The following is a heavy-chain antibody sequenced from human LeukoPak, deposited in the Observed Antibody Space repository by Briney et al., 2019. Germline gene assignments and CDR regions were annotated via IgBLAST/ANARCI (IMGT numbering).Heavy chain of an antibody. CDR3: ARGIAAAGRPFYYYYYYMDV. J-gene: IGHJ6*03. Sequence: TASETLSLTCAVYGGSFSGYYWSWIRQPPGKGLEWIGEINHSGSTNYNPSLKSRVTISVDTSKNQFSLKLSSVTAVDTAVYHCARGIAAAGRPFYYYYYYMDVWGKGTTVTVSS. CDR2: INHSGST. V-gene: IGHV4-34*01. CDR1: GGSFSGYY. D-gene: IGHD6-13*01.